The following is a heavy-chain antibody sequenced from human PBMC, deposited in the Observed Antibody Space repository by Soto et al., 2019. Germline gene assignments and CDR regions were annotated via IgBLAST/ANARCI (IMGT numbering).Heavy chain of an antibody. CDR2: INPNSGGT. Sequence: ASVKVSCKASGYTFSGYYIHWVRQAPGQGREWMGWINPNSGGTNFAQKFQGWVTLTRDSSISTAYMELSRLKSGDSAVYYCVRGQSPTKIQLWSPRYTMDVWGQGXTVTVSS. J-gene: IGHJ6*02. V-gene: IGHV1-2*04. D-gene: IGHD5-18*01. CDR3: VRGQSPTKIQLWSPRYTMDV. CDR1: GYTFSGYY.